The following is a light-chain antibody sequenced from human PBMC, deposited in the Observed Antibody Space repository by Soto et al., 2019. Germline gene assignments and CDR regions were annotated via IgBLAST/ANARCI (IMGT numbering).Light chain of an antibody. CDR2: DAS. CDR1: QSISSW. J-gene: IGKJ4*01. V-gene: IGKV1-5*01. CDR3: QQYNSYSLT. Sequence: DIQMTQSPSTLSSSVGDRGTITCRASQSISSWLAWYQQKPGKAPKVLIYDASSLESGVPSRFSGSGSGTEFTLTISSLQPDDFAAHYCQQYNSYSLTFGGGTKVEIK.